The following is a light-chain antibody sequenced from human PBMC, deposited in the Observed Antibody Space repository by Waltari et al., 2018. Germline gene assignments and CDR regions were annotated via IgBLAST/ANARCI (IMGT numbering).Light chain of an antibody. Sequence: QSVLTQPPSASGTPGQSVTISCSGSIPNIGTHYVYWYPQLPGTAPKLLIYLTHQRPSGVPDRFSASKSGTSASLAISGLRFEDEADYYCATRDEGPTVVFGGGTKLTVL. J-gene: IGLJ2*01. CDR3: ATRDEGPTVV. CDR2: LTH. V-gene: IGLV1-47*01. CDR1: IPNIGTHY.